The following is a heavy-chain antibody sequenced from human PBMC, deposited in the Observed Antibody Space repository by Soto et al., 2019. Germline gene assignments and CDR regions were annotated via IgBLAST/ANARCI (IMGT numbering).Heavy chain of an antibody. CDR2: INAGNGNT. Sequence: ASVKVSCKASGCTFTSYAMHWVRQAPGQRLEWMGWINAGNGNTKYSQKFQGRVTITRDTSASTAYMELSSLRSEDTAVYYCVIAAAGTGTRFDPWGQGTLVTVSS. D-gene: IGHD6-13*01. V-gene: IGHV1-3*01. CDR1: GCTFTSYA. CDR3: VIAAAGTGTRFDP. J-gene: IGHJ5*02.